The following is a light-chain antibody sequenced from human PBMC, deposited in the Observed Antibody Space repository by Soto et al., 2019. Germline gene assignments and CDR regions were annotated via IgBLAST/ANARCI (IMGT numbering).Light chain of an antibody. CDR2: GAS. V-gene: IGKV3-15*01. CDR3: QQYNNWPET. CDR1: QSVGSN. J-gene: IGKJ1*01. Sequence: ELVMTQSPATLSVSPGERATLSCRASQSVGSNLAWYQQKPGQAPRILIYGASTRATGIPARFSGGGSGTEFTLTISSLQSEDSAVYYCQQYNNWPETFGQGTKVEIK.